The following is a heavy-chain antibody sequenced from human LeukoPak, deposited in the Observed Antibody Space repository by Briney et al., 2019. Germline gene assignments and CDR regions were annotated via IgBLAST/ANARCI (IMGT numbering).Heavy chain of an antibody. V-gene: IGHV3-49*04. J-gene: IGHJ4*02. CDR1: GFTFSSYA. D-gene: IGHD3-22*01. Sequence: PGGSLRLSCAASGFTFSSYAMSWVRQAPGKGLEWVGFIRSKAYGGTTEYAASVKGRFTISKDDSKSIAYLQMNSLKTEGTAVYYCTRGDYYDSSGYYFLFDYWGQGTLVTVSS. CDR2: IRSKAYGGTT. CDR3: TRGDYYDSSGYYFLFDY.